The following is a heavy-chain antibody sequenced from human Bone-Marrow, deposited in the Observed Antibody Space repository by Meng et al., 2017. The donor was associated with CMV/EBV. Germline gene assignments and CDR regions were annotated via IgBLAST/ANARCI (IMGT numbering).Heavy chain of an antibody. CDR3: ARDSNQPPFDY. D-gene: IGHD1-14*01. V-gene: IGHV4-39*07. CDR1: GGSISSSSYY. J-gene: IGHJ4*02. CDR2: IYYSGST. Sequence: SETLSLTCTVSGGSISSSSYYWGWIRQPPGKGLEWIGSIYYSGSTYYNPSLKSRVTISVDTSKNQSSLKLSSVTAADKAVYYCARDSNQPPFDYWGQGTLVTVSS.